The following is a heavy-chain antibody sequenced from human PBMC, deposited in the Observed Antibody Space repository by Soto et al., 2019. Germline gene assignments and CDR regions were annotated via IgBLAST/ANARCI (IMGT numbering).Heavy chain of an antibody. D-gene: IGHD7-27*01. CDR3: ARDTGDGTFDF. V-gene: IGHV1-3*01. CDR1: GYTFSSYA. CDR2: INAGYGNT. J-gene: IGHJ4*02. Sequence: ASVKVSCKASGYTFSSYAMHWVRQAPGQRLEWMGWINAGYGNTKSSQKFQDRVTISRDTSASTAYMELTSLRSEDTAVYYCARDTGDGTFDFWGQGTLGTVPQ.